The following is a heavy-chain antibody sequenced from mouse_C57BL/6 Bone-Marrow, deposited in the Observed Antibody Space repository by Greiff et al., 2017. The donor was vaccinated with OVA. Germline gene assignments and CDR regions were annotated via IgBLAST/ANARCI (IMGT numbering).Heavy chain of an antibody. V-gene: IGHV1-26*01. CDR1: GYTFTDYY. CDR3: ARKRGAMDY. Sequence: EVQLQQSGPELVKPGASVKISCKASGYTFTDYYMNWVKQSHGKSLEWIGDINPNNGGTSYNQKFKGKATLTVDKSSSTAYMELRSLTSEDSAVYYCARKRGAMDYWGQGTSVTVSS. J-gene: IGHJ4*01. CDR2: INPNNGGT.